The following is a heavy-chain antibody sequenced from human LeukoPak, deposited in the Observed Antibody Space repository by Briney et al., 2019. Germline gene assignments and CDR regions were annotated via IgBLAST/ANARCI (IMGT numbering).Heavy chain of an antibody. Sequence: SQTLSLTCAVSGGSISSGGYSWSWIRQPPGKGLEWIGYIYHSGSTYYNPSLKSRVTISVDRSKNQFSLKLSSVTAADTAVYYCARSGSSSWYWSSNFDYWGQGTLVTVSS. J-gene: IGHJ4*02. D-gene: IGHD6-13*01. CDR3: ARSGSSSWYWSSNFDY. CDR1: GGSISSGGYS. V-gene: IGHV4-30-2*01. CDR2: IYHSGST.